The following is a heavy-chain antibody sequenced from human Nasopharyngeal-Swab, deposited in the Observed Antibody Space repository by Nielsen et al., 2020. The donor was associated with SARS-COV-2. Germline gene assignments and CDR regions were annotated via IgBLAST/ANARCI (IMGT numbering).Heavy chain of an antibody. D-gene: IGHD6-13*01. Sequence: WIRQPPGKGLKWIGEINDSGSTNYNPSLKSRVTISVDTSKNQFSLKLRSVTAADTAVYYCASRYSSSWYKAYYFDYWGQGTLVTVSS. CDR2: INDSGST. CDR3: ASRYSSSWYKAYYFDY. V-gene: IGHV4-34*01. J-gene: IGHJ4*02.